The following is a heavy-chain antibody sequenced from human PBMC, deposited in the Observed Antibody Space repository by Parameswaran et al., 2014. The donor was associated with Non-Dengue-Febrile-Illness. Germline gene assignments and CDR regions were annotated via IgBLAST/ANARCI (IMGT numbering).Heavy chain of an antibody. Sequence: VRQMPGKGLEWVAVISYDGSNKYYADSVKGRFTISRDNSKNTLYLQMNSLRAEDTAVYYCAKGYDFWSGYLDPWGQGTLVTVSS. V-gene: IGHV3-30*18. D-gene: IGHD3-3*01. J-gene: IGHJ5*02. CDR3: AKGYDFWSGYLDP. CDR2: ISYDGSNK.